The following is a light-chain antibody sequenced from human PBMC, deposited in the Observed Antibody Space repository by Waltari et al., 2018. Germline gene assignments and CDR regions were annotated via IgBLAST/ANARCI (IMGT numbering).Light chain of an antibody. CDR3: QKYNSPPGT. CDR1: QDISNY. Sequence: EIQMTQSPSSLSTSVGDRVTITCQTSQDISNYLNWYQQKPGKAPKLLIYAASNLETGVPSRFSGSGSGTNFTFTISSLQPEDVATYFCQKYNSPPGTFGQGTKVEIK. J-gene: IGKJ1*01. V-gene: IGKV1-33*01. CDR2: AAS.